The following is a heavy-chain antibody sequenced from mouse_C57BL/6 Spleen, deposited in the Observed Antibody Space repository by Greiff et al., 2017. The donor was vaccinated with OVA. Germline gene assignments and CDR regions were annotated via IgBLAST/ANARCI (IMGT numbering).Heavy chain of an antibody. J-gene: IGHJ1*03. D-gene: IGHD1-1*01. V-gene: IGHV1-53*01. CDR3: AREDYYGSYWYVDG. CDR2: INPSNGGT. Sequence: VQLQQPGTELVKPGASVKLSCKASGYTFTSYWMHWVKQRPGQGLEWIGNINPSNGGTNYNEKFKSKATLTVDKSSSTAYMQLSSLTSEDSAVYYCAREDYYGSYWYVDGWGTGTTVTVAS. CDR1: GYTFTSYW.